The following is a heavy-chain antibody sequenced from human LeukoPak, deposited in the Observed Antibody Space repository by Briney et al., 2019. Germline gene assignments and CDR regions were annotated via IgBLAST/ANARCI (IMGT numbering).Heavy chain of an antibody. D-gene: IGHD4-17*01. CDR1: GYNITHYW. Sequence: GESLKISYPSSGYNITHYWNVWVRQLPGKGQEWIGITFAGYSYTIYSPSFQGQVTISVDKCISTAYLQWSSLKASDTAMYYCARHFHPAETTGGYFDLWGRGTLVTVSA. V-gene: IGHV5-51*01. J-gene: IGHJ2*01. CDR3: ARHFHPAETTGGYFDL. CDR2: TFAGYSYT.